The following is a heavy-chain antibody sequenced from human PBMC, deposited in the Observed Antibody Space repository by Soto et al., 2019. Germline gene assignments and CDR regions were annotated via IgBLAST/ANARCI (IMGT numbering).Heavy chain of an antibody. V-gene: IGHV4-59*08. CDR2: IYYSGST. Sequence: SETLSLTCTVSGGSISSYYWSWIRQPPGKGLEWIGYIYYSGSTNYNPSLKSRVTISVDTSKNQFSLKLSSVTAADTAVYYCARQRGDRGVIFYYYYYMDVWGKGTTVTVSS. J-gene: IGHJ6*03. CDR3: ARQRGDRGVIFYYYYYMDV. D-gene: IGHD3-10*01. CDR1: GGSISSYY.